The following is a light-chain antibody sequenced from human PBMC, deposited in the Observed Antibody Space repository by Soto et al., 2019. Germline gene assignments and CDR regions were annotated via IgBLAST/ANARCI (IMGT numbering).Light chain of an antibody. CDR1: QSISDT. V-gene: IGKV3-20*01. CDR3: QQYGSSPGT. CDR2: GAS. J-gene: IGKJ1*01. Sequence: IVMTRSPATLSVSPRGRATLSCRASQSISDTLAWYQQKPGQAPRLLIHGASSRATGIPDRFSGSGSGTDFTLNISRLEPEDFAVYYCQQYGSSPGTFGQGTKVDIK.